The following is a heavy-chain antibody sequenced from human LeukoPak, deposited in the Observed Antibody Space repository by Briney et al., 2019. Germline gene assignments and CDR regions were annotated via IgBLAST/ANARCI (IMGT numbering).Heavy chain of an antibody. CDR3: ARAVRGTVQLGY. J-gene: IGHJ4*02. Sequence: GGSLRLSCAASGFTFSSYWMHWFRQAPGKELVWVSRINTDGSSTSYADSVKGRFTISRDNAKNTLYLQMNSLRAEDTAVYYCARAVRGTVQLGYWGQGTLVTVSS. V-gene: IGHV3-74*01. CDR2: INTDGSST. CDR1: GFTFSSYW. D-gene: IGHD1-1*01.